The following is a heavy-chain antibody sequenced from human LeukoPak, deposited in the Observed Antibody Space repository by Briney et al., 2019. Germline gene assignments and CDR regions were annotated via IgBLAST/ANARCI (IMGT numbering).Heavy chain of an antibody. CDR2: INQDGRQK. V-gene: IGHV3-7*05. CDR1: AFTFSSYW. Sequence: GGSLRLSCAASAFTFSSYWMSWVRQAPGKGLDWVANINQDGRQKNYVDSVRGRFTISRDNAKNSLYMQMNSLRAEETAVYYCARDPDLRRGFDGEGYWGQGTLVTVSS. CDR3: ARDPDLRRGFDGEGY. J-gene: IGHJ4*02. D-gene: IGHD3-10*01.